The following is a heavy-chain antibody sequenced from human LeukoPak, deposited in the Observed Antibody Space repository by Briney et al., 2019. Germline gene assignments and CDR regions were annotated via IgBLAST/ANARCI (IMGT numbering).Heavy chain of an antibody. V-gene: IGHV1-69*02. D-gene: IGHD6-19*01. J-gene: IGHJ4*02. Sequence: ASVKVSCKASGYTFTGYYMHWVRQAPGQGLEWMGRIIPILGIANYAQKFQGRVTITADKSTSTAYMELSSLRSEDTAVYYCASSPRSSGRKGGFDYWGQGTLVTVSS. CDR3: ASSPRSSGRKGGFDY. CDR2: IIPILGIA. CDR1: GYTFTGYY.